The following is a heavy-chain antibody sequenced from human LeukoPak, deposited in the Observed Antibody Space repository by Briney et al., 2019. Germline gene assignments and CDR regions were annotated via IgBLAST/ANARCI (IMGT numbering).Heavy chain of an antibody. CDR3: AKDQKPDSGYDIDY. V-gene: IGHV3-23*01. D-gene: IGHD5-12*01. CDR1: GFTISSYG. CDR2: IFGSGDST. J-gene: IGHJ4*02. Sequence: GGSLRLSCAASGFTISSYGMTWVRQAPRKGLEWVSVIFGSGDSTNYADSVKGRFTISRDRSKNTLYLEMHSLRADDTAVYYCAKDQKPDSGYDIDYWGQGTLVTVSS.